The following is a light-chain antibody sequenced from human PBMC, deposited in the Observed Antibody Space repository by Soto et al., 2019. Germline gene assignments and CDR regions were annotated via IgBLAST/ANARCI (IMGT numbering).Light chain of an antibody. CDR2: LAS. CDR3: QQFYNYPRT. CDR1: ETIATY. J-gene: IGKJ1*01. Sequence: IQMTQSPSSLSASVGDRVTISCRASETIATYLNWYQHKPGRVPEVLIYLASRLQRGVPSRFSGSGSGTDFTLTISYLQSEDFGTYYCQQFYNYPRTFGQGTKVDIK. V-gene: IGKV1D-13*01.